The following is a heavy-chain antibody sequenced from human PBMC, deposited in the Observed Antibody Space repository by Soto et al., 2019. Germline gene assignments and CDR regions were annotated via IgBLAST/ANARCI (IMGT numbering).Heavy chain of an antibody. CDR3: ARDISSSWSYYYYGMDV. J-gene: IGHJ6*02. V-gene: IGHV1-18*04. CDR1: GYTFTRYG. CDR2: ISAYNGNT. Sequence: ASVKVSCKDSGYTFTRYGSTWVRQAPGQGLEWMGWISAYNGNTNYAQKLQGRVTMTTDTSTSTAYMELRSLRSDDTAVYYWARDISSSWSYYYYGMDVWGQGTTVTVSS. D-gene: IGHD6-13*01.